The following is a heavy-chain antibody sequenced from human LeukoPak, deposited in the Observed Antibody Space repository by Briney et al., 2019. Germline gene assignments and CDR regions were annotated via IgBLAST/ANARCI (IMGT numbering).Heavy chain of an antibody. CDR2: IKSDGSIA. Sequence: SGVSLSLSCSASTFTFYRFNVQWLPQAPGNELAGVSRIKSDGSIAYADSVKGRFTTSRDNAKKTLYLHMNSMRAEDTAVYYCEPYDFDCSDAFAIWGQGTTVTVSS. CDR1: TFTFYRFN. D-gene: IGHD3/OR15-3a*01. V-gene: IGHV3-74*01. J-gene: IGHJ3*02. CDR3: EPYDFDCSDAFAI.